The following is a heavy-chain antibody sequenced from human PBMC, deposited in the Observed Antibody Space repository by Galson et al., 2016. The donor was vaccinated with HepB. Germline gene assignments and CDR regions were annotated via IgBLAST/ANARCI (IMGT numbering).Heavy chain of an antibody. D-gene: IGHD2-15*01. J-gene: IGHJ4*02. CDR3: ASVLLVGAALES. Sequence: SVKVSCKASGGTFSSFGLSWVRQAPGQGLEWMGGIIPMFGKANYAQKFQGRVTINADESTNTVYMEVSSLRSEDTALYYCASVLLVGAALESWGQGTLVTVSS. CDR2: IIPMFGKA. CDR1: GGTFSSFG. V-gene: IGHV1-69*13.